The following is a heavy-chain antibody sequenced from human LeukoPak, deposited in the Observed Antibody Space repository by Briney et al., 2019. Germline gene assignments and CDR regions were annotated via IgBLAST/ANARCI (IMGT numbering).Heavy chain of an antibody. V-gene: IGHV4-34*01. CDR3: ATRTRSWFDP. CDR1: GGSISSYY. Sequence: SETLSLTCTVSGGSISSYYWSWIRQPPGKGLEWIGEINHSGSTNYNPSLKSRVTISVDTSKNQFSLKLSSVTAADTAVYYCATRTRSWFDPWGQGTLVTVSS. CDR2: INHSGST. J-gene: IGHJ5*02. D-gene: IGHD1-14*01.